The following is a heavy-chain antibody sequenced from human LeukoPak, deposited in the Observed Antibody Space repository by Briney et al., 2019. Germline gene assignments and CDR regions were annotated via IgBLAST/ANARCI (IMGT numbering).Heavy chain of an antibody. CDR1: GFTVSSNY. D-gene: IGHD6-13*01. CDR3: AKGVAAGTSCFDY. J-gene: IGHJ4*02. V-gene: IGHV3-53*01. CDR2: IYSGGST. Sequence: PGGSLRLSCAASGFTVSSNYMSWVRQAPGKGLEWVSVIYSGGSTYYADSVKGRFTISRDNSKNTLYLQMNSLRAEDTAVYYCAKGVAAGTSCFDYWGQGTLVTVSS.